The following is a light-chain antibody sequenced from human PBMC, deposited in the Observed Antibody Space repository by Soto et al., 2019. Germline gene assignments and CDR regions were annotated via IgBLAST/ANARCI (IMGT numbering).Light chain of an antibody. J-gene: IGLJ3*02. V-gene: IGLV2-11*01. Sequence: QSALTQPRSVSGSPGQSVTISCTGTSSDVGAYIYLSWYQQYPAKAPKVMNYDVGRRPSGVPDRFSGSKSGNTASLTTSGLQAEDDAVYFCCSYAGNNTVVFGGGTKLTVL. CDR3: CSYAGNNTVV. CDR1: SSDVGAYIY. CDR2: DVG.